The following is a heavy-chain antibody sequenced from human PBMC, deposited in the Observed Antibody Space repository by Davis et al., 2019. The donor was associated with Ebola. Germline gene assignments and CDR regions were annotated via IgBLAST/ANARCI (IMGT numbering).Heavy chain of an antibody. CDR1: GGSISSSSYY. J-gene: IGHJ4*02. CDR2: IYYSGST. Sequence: PSETLSLTCTVSGGSISSSSYYWGWIRQPPGKGLEWIGSIYYSGSTYYNPSLKSRVTISVDTSKNQFSLKLSSVTAADTAVYYCARDGNWGLGYWGQGTLVTVSS. CDR3: ARDGNWGLGY. D-gene: IGHD7-27*01. V-gene: IGHV4-39*02.